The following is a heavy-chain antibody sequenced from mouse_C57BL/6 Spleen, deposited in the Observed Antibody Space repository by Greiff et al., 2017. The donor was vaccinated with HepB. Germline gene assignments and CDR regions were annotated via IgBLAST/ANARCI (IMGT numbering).Heavy chain of an antibody. CDR2: IHPSDSDT. J-gene: IGHJ4*01. V-gene: IGHV1-74*01. CDR3: AIGCYGSIADYAMDY. D-gene: IGHD2-2*01. CDR1: GYTFTSYW. Sequence: QVQLQQPGAELVKPGASVKVSCKASGYTFTSYWMHWVKQRPGQVLEWIGRIHPSDSDTNYNQKFKGKAPLTVDKSSSTTYMQLSSLTSEDSAVYYFAIGCYGSIADYAMDYWGQGTSVTVSS.